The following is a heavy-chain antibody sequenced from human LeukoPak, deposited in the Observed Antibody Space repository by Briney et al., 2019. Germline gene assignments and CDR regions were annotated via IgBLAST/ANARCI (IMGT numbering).Heavy chain of an antibody. Sequence: GGSLRLSCAVSGLTFSSYSMSWVRHAPGKGLEWVSYNSSSSSTRYYAAYVKGRFTISRDNAKNSLYLQMSSRSAEDTALYYCAIRRWDYWGQGTLVTVSS. D-gene: IGHD4-23*01. V-gene: IGHV3-48*01. J-gene: IGHJ4*02. CDR3: AIRRWDY. CDR1: GLTFSSYS. CDR2: NSSSSSTR.